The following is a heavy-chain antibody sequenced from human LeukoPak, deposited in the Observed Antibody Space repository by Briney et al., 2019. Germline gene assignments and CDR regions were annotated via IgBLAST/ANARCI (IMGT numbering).Heavy chain of an antibody. J-gene: IGHJ6*02. D-gene: IGHD3-10*01. Sequence: PGGSLRLSCAASGFTVSSNYMSWVRQAPGEGLEWVSVIYSGGSTYYADSVKGRFTISRDNSKNTLYLQMNSLRAEDTAVYYCARDRFGEFDYYGMDVWGQGTTVTVSS. CDR3: ARDRFGEFDYYGMDV. V-gene: IGHV3-66*01. CDR2: IYSGGST. CDR1: GFTVSSNY.